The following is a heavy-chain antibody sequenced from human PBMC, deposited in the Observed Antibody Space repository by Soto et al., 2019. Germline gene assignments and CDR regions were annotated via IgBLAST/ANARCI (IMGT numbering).Heavy chain of an antibody. Sequence: GGSLRLSCAASGFTFSSYWMSWVRQAPGKGLEWVANIKQDGSEKYYVDSVKGRFTISRDNAKNSLYLQMNSLRAEDTAVYYCARDWGIAAAGTWGYYGMDVWGQGTTVTVSS. CDR3: ARDWGIAAAGTWGYYGMDV. V-gene: IGHV3-7*01. D-gene: IGHD6-13*01. CDR1: GFTFSSYW. CDR2: IKQDGSEK. J-gene: IGHJ6*02.